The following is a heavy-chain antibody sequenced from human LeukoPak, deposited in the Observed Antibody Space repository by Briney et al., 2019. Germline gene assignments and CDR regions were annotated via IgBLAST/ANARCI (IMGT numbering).Heavy chain of an antibody. CDR2: INPRGGST. J-gene: IGHJ5*02. CDR3: ARGGPSGSGSYYQTNWFDP. Sequence: ASVKVSCKASGYTFTSYYMHWVRQAPGQGLEWMGIINPRGGSTSYAQKFQGRVTMTRDTSISTAYMELSRLTSDDTGVYYCARGGPSGSGSYYQTNWFDPWGQGTLVTVSS. CDR1: GYTFTSYY. D-gene: IGHD3-10*01. V-gene: IGHV1-46*01.